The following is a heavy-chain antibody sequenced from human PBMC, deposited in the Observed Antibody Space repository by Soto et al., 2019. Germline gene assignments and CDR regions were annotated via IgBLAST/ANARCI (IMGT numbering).Heavy chain of an antibody. V-gene: IGHV1-8*01. CDR2: MNPNSGNT. D-gene: IGHD3-22*01. CDR1: GYTFTSYD. J-gene: IGHJ4*02. CDR3: AREYYYEISGYYSLDY. Sequence: GASVKVSCKASGYTFTSYDINWVRQATGQGLEWMGWMNPNSGNTGYAQKFQGRVTMTRNTSISTAYMELSSLGSEDTAVYYCAREYYYEISGYYSLDYWGQGTLVTVSS.